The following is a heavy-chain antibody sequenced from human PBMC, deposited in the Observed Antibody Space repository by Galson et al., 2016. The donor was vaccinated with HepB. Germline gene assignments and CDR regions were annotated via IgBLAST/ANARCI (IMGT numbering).Heavy chain of an antibody. Sequence: SLRLSCAASGFTFSSYAMHWVRQAPGKGLEWVAFISKDGSNKYYADSVKGRFTISRDNSKNTLYLQMNSLRAEDTAVYYCAKMSSSSAYYSDAFDLWGQGTMVTVSS. D-gene: IGHD3-22*01. V-gene: IGHV3-30-3*02. CDR2: ISKDGSNK. CDR1: GFTFSSYA. J-gene: IGHJ3*01. CDR3: AKMSSSSAYYSDAFDL.